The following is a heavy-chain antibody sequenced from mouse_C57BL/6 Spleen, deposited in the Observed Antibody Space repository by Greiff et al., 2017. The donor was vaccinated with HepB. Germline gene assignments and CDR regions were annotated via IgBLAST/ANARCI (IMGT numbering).Heavy chain of an antibody. CDR3: ARWALSSYPAMDY. V-gene: IGHV1-53*01. Sequence: VQLQQPGTELVKPGASVKLSCKASGYTFTSYWMHWVKQRPGQGLEWIGNINPSNGGTNYNEKFKSKATLTVDKSSSTAYMQLSSLTSEDSAVYYCARWALSSYPAMDYWGQGTSVTVSS. CDR2: INPSNGGT. J-gene: IGHJ4*01. CDR1: GYTFTSYW. D-gene: IGHD1-1*01.